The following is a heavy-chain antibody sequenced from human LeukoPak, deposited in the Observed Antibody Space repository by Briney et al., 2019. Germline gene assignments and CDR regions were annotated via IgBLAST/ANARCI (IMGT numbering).Heavy chain of an antibody. CDR2: IYNSGST. CDR3: ARAYSSSWYFNWFDP. D-gene: IGHD6-13*01. J-gene: IGHJ5*02. V-gene: IGHV4-38-2*02. CDR1: GYSISSGYF. Sequence: ASETLSLTCTVSGYSISSGYFWGWIRQPPGKGLEWIGTIYNSGSTYYNASLESRVTISVDTSKNQFSLKLSSVTAADTAVYYCARAYSSSWYFNWFDPWGQGTLVTVSS.